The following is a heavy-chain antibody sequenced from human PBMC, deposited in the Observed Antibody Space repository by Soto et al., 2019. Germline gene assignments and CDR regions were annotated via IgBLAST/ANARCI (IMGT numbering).Heavy chain of an antibody. D-gene: IGHD6-19*01. CDR3: ARGRQWLDD. Sequence: QVQLQESGPGLVKPSETLSLTCTVSGGSISGYYWSWIRQPPGKGLEWIGYVYYSGSTNYNPSLTGRVTIAVDTSKNQFSLELNSVTAADTAVYYCARGRQWLDDWGQGTLVTVYS. CDR2: VYYSGST. J-gene: IGHJ4*02. V-gene: IGHV4-59*01. CDR1: GGSISGYY.